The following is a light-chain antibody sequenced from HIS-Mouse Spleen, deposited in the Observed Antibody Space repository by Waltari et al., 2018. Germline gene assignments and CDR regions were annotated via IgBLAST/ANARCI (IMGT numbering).Light chain of an antibody. J-gene: IGLJ2*01. CDR1: NIGSKS. CDR3: QVWDSSSDHVV. V-gene: IGLV3-21*03. CDR2: GES. Sequence: SYVLTQPPSVSVAPGKTARITCGGNNIGSKSVHWYQQKPGQAPVLVVYGESDRPSGIPGRFAGSNSGNTATLTISRVEAGDEADYYCQVWDSSSDHVVFGGGTKLTVL.